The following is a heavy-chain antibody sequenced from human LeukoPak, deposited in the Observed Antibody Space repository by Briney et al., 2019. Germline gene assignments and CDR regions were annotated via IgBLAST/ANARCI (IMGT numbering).Heavy chain of an antibody. CDR3: ARIVVGANYFDY. J-gene: IGHJ4*02. V-gene: IGHV1-18*04. D-gene: IGHD3-22*01. Sequence: ASVKVSCKASGYTFTGYYMHWVRQAPGQGLEWMGWISLYNGDTNYAQKFQGRVTMTTDTSTSTAYMELRSLRSDDTAVFYCARIVVGANYFDYWGQGTLVTVSS. CDR1: GYTFTGYY. CDR2: ISLYNGDT.